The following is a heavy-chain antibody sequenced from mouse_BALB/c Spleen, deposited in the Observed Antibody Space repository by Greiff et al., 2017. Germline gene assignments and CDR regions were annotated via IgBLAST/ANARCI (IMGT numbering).Heavy chain of an antibody. CDR1: GFTFTDYY. V-gene: IGHV7-3*02. J-gene: IGHJ3*01. CDR2: IRNKANGYTT. Sequence: EVQLVESGGGLVQPGGSLRLSCATSGFTFTDYYMSWVRQPPGKALEWLGFIRNKANGYTTEYSASVKGRFTISRDNSQSILYLQMNTLRAEDSATYYCASPMITTGTWCAYWGQGTLVTVSA. D-gene: IGHD2-4*01. CDR3: ASPMITTGTWCAY.